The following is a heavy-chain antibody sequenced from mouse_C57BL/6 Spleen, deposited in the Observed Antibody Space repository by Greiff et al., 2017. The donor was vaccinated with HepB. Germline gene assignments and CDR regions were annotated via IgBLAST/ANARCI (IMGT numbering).Heavy chain of an antibody. D-gene: IGHD1-1*01. J-gene: IGHJ4*01. CDR2: INPNNGGT. V-gene: IGHV1-26*01. CDR3: ARGTYYYGSSYGYAMDY. CDR1: GYTFTDYY. Sequence: VQLQQSGPELVKPGASVKISCKASGYTFTDYYMNWVKQSHGKSLEWIGDINPNNGGTSYNQKFKGKATLTVDKSSSTAYMELRSLTSEDSAVYYCARGTYYYGSSYGYAMDYWGQGTSVTVSS.